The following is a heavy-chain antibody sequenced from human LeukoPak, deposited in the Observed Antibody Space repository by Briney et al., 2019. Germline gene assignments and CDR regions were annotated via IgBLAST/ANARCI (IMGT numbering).Heavy chain of an antibody. V-gene: IGHV3-30*02. CDR2: IRYDAANQ. J-gene: IGHJ4*02. CDR3: AKDIAVSDSYFDY. CDR1: GFDFSNNG. Sequence: GGSLRLSCGASGFDFSNNGMHWVRQAPGKGLEWVAFIRYDAANQYYADSVKGRFTVSRDNSKNTLYLQMDSLRSEDTAIYHCAKDIAVSDSYFDYWGQGTLVTVSS. D-gene: IGHD6-19*01.